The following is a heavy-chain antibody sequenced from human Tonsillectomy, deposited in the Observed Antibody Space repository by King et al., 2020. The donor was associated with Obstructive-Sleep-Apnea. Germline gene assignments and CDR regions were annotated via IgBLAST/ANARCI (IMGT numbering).Heavy chain of an antibody. V-gene: IGHV4-34*01. CDR2: INHSGGT. CDR1: GGSFSGYY. Sequence: VQLQQWGAGLLKPSETLSLTCAVYGGSFSGYYWIWIRQPPGKGLEGIGQINHSGGTNYNPSLKSRVTISVDTSKNQFSLNLNSVTAADTAVYYCASPFQSFDYWGQGTLVTVSS. J-gene: IGHJ4*02. CDR3: ASPFQSFDY.